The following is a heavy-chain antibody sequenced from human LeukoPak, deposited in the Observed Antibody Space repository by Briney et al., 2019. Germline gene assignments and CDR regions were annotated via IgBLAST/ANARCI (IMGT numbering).Heavy chain of an antibody. V-gene: IGHV4-59*01. D-gene: IGHD6-13*01. CDR1: NYSITNNYY. J-gene: IGHJ4*02. CDR2: IYYSGST. Sequence: SETLSLTCTVSNYSITNNYYWSWIRQPPGKGLEWIGYIYYSGSTNYNPSLKSRVTISVDTSKNQFSLKLSSVTAADTAVYYCARDYGSSELDYWGQGTLVTVSS. CDR3: ARDYGSSELDY.